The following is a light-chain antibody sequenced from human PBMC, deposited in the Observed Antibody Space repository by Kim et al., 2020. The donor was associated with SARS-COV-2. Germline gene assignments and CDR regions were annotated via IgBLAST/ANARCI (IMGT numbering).Light chain of an antibody. J-gene: IGKJ5*01. CDR2: GAS. Sequence: DIQMTQSPSSLSASVGDRVTITCRASQDIRSDLGWYQQSPGRAPKRLIYGASSLQSGVPSRFSGSGSGTEFTLTISSLQPEDFATYFCLRHIIYPSTFVQRTPSGIK. CDR1: QDIRSD. V-gene: IGKV1-17*01. CDR3: LRHIIYPST.